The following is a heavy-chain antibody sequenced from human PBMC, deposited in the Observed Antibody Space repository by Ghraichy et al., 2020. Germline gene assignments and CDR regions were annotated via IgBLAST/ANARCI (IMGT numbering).Heavy chain of an antibody. CDR1: GFTFSSYW. J-gene: IGHJ5*02. CDR3: AREKGRYFDWLLTTHNWFDP. CDR2: INSDGSST. D-gene: IGHD3-9*01. Sequence: LSLTCAASGFTFSSYWMHWVRQAPGKGLVWVSRINSDGSSTSYADSVKGRFTISRDNAKNTLYLQMNSLRAEDTAVYYCAREKGRYFDWLLTTHNWFDPWGQGTLVTVSS. V-gene: IGHV3-74*01.